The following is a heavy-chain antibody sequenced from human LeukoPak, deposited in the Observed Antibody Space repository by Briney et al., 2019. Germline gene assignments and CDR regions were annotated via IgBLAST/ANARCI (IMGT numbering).Heavy chain of an antibody. CDR3: AKGYYGSGSYGWFDY. J-gene: IGHJ4*02. D-gene: IGHD3-10*01. CDR1: GFTFSSYA. Sequence: GGSLRLSCAASGFTFSSYAMHWIRQAPGKGLEWVAVISYDGSNKYYADSVKGRFTISRDNSKNTLFLHMNSLRAEDTAVYSCAKGYYGSGSYGWFDYWGQGTLVTVSS. CDR2: ISYDGSNK. V-gene: IGHV3-30*04.